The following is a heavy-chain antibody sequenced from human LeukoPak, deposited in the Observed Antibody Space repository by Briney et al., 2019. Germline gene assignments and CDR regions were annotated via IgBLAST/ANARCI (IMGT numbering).Heavy chain of an antibody. V-gene: IGHV3-53*01. CDR2: IYTGGGT. J-gene: IGHJ4*02. CDR1: GFTVSSNH. Sequence: GGSLRLSCAVSGFTVSSNHMSWVRQAPGKGLEWVAVIYTGGGTYYADSVKGRFSISRDNAKNSLYLQMNSLRAEDTAVYYCARDPTRGVVTATRTFDYWGREPWSPSPQ. D-gene: IGHD2-21*02. CDR3: ARDPTRGVVTATRTFDY.